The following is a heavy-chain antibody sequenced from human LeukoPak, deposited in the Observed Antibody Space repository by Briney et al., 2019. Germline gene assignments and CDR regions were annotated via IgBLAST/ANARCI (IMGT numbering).Heavy chain of an antibody. CDR2: IKGDGKT. CDR3: ARAPSEVGGYYPEYFRH. V-gene: IGHV3-74*01. CDR1: GFTFSRYW. J-gene: IGHJ1*01. Sequence: GGSLRLSCEASGFTFSRYWVHWVRQAPGKGLVWVSRIKGDGKTNYAASVKGRFTISRDNAKNTVSLQMDSLRAEDTGVYYCARAPSEVGGYYPEYFRHWGQGTLVTVSS. D-gene: IGHD3-22*01.